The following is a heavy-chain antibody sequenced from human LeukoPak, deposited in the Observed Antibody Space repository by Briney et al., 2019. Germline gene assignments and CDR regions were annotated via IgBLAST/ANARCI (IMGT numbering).Heavy chain of an antibody. D-gene: IGHD2-8*01. CDR1: GGSISSYY. V-gene: IGHV4-4*07. Sequence: SETLSLTCTVSGGSISSYYWSWIRQPAGKGLEWIGRIYTSGSTNYNPSLKSRVTMSVDTSKNQFSLKLSSMTAADTAVYYCARDLTHCTNGVCLYWYFDLWGRGTLVTVSS. CDR2: IYTSGST. CDR3: ARDLTHCTNGVCLYWYFDL. J-gene: IGHJ2*01.